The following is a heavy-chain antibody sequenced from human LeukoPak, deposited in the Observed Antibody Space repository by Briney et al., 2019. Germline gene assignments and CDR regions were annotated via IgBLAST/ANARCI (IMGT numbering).Heavy chain of an antibody. V-gene: IGHV4-59*01. Sequence: SETLSLTCTVSGESISGFYWTWIRQPPGKGLEWIGYIYDSGSTNYNPSLKSRVTISVDTSKNQFSLKLSSVTAADTAVFYCAKSDYYGASDYWGQGTLVTVSS. CDR2: IYDSGST. CDR3: AKSDYYGASDY. D-gene: IGHD3-10*01. J-gene: IGHJ4*02. CDR1: GESISGFY.